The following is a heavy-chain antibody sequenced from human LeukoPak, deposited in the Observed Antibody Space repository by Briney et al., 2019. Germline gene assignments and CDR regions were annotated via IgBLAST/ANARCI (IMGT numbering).Heavy chain of an antibody. D-gene: IGHD1-26*01. Sequence: ASVKVSCKASGYTFTSYGISWVRQAPGQGLEWMGWINTNTGNPTYAQGFTGRFVFSLDTSVSTAYLQISSLKAEDTAVYYCAREGWELEGVVSWDYWGQGTLVTVSS. CDR2: INTNTGNP. CDR1: GYTFTSYG. CDR3: AREGWELEGVVSWDY. J-gene: IGHJ4*02. V-gene: IGHV7-4-1*02.